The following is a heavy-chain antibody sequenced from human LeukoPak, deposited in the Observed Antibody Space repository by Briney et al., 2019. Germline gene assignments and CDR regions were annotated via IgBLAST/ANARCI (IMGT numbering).Heavy chain of an antibody. Sequence: ASVKVSCKASGYTFTSYGISWVRQAPGQGLEWMGIINPSGGSTSYAQKFQGRVTMTRDMSTSTVYMELSSMRSEDTAVYYSARESIAARPPYYYMDVWGKGTTVTVSS. D-gene: IGHD6-6*01. CDR1: GYTFTSYG. CDR3: ARESIAARPPYYYMDV. V-gene: IGHV1-46*01. J-gene: IGHJ6*03. CDR2: INPSGGST.